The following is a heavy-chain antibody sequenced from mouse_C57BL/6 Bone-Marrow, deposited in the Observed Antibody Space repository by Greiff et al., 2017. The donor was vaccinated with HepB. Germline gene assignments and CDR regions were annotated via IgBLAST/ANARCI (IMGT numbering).Heavy chain of an antibody. V-gene: IGHV14-2*01. Sequence: VQLKESGAELVKPGASVKLSCTASGFNIKDYYMHWVKQRTEQGLEWIGRIDPEDGETKYAPKFQGKATITADTSSNTAYLQLSSLTSEDTAVYYCARYYYGSRGYYAMDYWGQGTSVTVSS. J-gene: IGHJ4*01. CDR2: IDPEDGET. CDR1: GFNIKDYY. CDR3: ARYYYGSRGYYAMDY. D-gene: IGHD1-1*01.